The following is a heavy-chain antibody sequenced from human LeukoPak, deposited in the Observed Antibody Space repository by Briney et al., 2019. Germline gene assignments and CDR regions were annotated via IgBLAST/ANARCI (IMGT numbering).Heavy chain of an antibody. CDR2: IKQDGSHK. CDR1: GFTFRNNW. D-gene: IGHD3-22*01. CDR3: ARFPGRNYYDSSGFDY. V-gene: IGHV3-7*01. Sequence: PGGSLRLSCAASGFTFRNNWMSWVRQAPGKGLEWVANIKQDGSHKNYVGSVKGRFTISRDNAKNSLSLQMNSLRAEDTAVYYCARFPGRNYYDSSGFDYWGQGTLVTVSS. J-gene: IGHJ4*02.